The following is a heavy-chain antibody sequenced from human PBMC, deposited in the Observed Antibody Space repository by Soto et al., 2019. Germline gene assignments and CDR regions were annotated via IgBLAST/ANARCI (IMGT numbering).Heavy chain of an antibody. Sequence: GGSLRLSCATSVFTFSSFAMSWVRPAPGKELEWVPTINTSGGSTYYADSVKGRFTISRDNSKNMLFLQINGLRAEDTAVYYCAKDPPTSGTTFDYWGRGTLVTVSS. D-gene: IGHD1-1*01. CDR3: AKDPPTSGTTFDY. V-gene: IGHV3-23*01. CDR1: VFTFSSFA. CDR2: INTSGGST. J-gene: IGHJ4*02.